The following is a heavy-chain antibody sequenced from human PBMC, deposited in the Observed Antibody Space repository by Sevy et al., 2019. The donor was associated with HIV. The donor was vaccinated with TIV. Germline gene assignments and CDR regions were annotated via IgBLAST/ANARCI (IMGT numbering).Heavy chain of an antibody. D-gene: IGHD5-18*01. V-gene: IGHV3-48*01. CDR1: EFSFSSYS. CDR2: ISSSSSTM. CDR3: AGTKSNTARVSSDY. Sequence: GGSLRLSCAASEFSFSSYSMNWVRQAPGQGLEWVSYISSSSSTMYYADSVKGRFTISRDKAKNSLYLQMNTLRAEDRVGDYGAGTKSNTARVSSDYWGQGALVTVSS. J-gene: IGHJ4*02.